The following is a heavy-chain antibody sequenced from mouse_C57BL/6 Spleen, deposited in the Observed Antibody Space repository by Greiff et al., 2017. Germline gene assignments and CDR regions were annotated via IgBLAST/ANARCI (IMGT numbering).Heavy chain of an antibody. CDR2: INPSSGYT. V-gene: IGHV1-7*01. CDR3: ASPPLYDYDVWYFDV. CDR1: GYTLTSYW. D-gene: IGHD2-4*01. Sequence: VQLQQSGAELAKPGASVKLSCKASGYTLTSYWMHWVKQRPGQGLEWIGYINPSSGYTKYNQKFKDKATLTADKSSSTAYMQLSSLTYEDSAVYYCASPPLYDYDVWYFDVWGTGTTVTVSS. J-gene: IGHJ1*03.